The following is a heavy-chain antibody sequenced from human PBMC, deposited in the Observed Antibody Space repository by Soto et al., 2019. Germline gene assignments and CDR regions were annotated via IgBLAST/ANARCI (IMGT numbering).Heavy chain of an antibody. V-gene: IGHV4-31*03. D-gene: IGHD6-19*01. CDR2: IFYSGST. CDR3: ARDGSGWPVDAFEI. J-gene: IGHJ3*02. CDR1: GGSISSGGYY. Sequence: SETLSLTCTVSGGSISSGGYYWSWVRQHPGKGLEWIGCIFYSGSTYYNPSLKSRVTISVDTSKNHFSLKLSSVTAADTAVYYCARDGSGWPVDAFEIWGQGTMVTVSS.